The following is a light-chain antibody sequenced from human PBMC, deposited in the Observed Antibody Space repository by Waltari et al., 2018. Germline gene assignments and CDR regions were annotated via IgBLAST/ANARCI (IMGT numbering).Light chain of an antibody. CDR2: WAS. V-gene: IGKV4-1*01. Sequence: DIVMTQSPDSLVVSLGESATINCKSRRNLLYSPNNKDFLAWYQQKPGQPPKLLIYWASTRESGVPDRFYGSGSGTDFSLTISSLQAEDVAVYYCQQYYDTPYTFGQGTKLEIK. CDR1: RNLLYSPNNKDF. J-gene: IGKJ2*01. CDR3: QQYYDTPYT.